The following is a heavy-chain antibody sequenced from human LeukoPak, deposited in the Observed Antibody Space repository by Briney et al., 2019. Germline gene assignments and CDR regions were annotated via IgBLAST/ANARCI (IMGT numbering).Heavy chain of an antibody. D-gene: IGHD6-13*01. CDR2: INPSGGST. J-gene: IGHJ1*01. CDR3: ARDQVNSSSWLQH. Sequence: ASVKVSCKASGYTFTNYYIHWVRQAPGQGLEWMGIINPSGGSTSYAQKFQGRVTMTRDMPTSTVYMELSSLRSEDTAVYYCARDQVNSSSWLQHWGQGTLVTVSS. CDR1: GYTFTNYY. V-gene: IGHV1-46*01.